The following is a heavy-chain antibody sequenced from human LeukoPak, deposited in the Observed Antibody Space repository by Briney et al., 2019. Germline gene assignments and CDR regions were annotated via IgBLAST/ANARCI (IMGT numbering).Heavy chain of an antibody. V-gene: IGHV4-39*07. D-gene: IGHD3-22*01. CDR3: ARSRGSGYYRRPTKPSP. Sequence: SETLSLTCTVSGGSISSSSTYYWGWIRQPPGKGLEWIGSIYYSGGTYNNPSLKSRVTISVDTSKNQFSLKLSSVTAADTAVYYCARSRGSGYYRRPTKPSPWGQGTLVTVSS. J-gene: IGHJ4*02. CDR2: IYYSGGT. CDR1: GGSISSSSTYY.